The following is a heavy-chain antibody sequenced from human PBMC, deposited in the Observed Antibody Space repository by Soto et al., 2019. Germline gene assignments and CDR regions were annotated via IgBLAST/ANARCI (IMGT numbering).Heavy chain of an antibody. J-gene: IGHJ4*02. V-gene: IGHV4-59*01. D-gene: IGHD2-2*01. Sequence: QVQLQESGPGLVKPSETLSLTCTVSGGSISSYYWSWIRQPPGKGLEWIGYIYYSGSTNYHPSLQSRVTISVDSSKNQFSLKLSSVTAADTAVYYCARGSPYCSSTSCYELPFDYWGQGTLVTVSS. CDR3: ARGSPYCSSTSCYELPFDY. CDR2: IYYSGST. CDR1: GGSISSYY.